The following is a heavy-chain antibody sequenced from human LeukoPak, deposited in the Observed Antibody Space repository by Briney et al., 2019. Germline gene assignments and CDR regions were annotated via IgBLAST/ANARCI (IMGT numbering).Heavy chain of an antibody. Sequence: PGGSLRLPCAASGFTFSSYSMNWVRQAPGKGLEWLSYISSSSSTIYYADSVKGRFTISRDNAKNSLYLQMNSLRAEDTAVYYCAAGGITIFGVGSRNWGQGTLVTVSS. CDR2: ISSSSSTI. CDR1: GFTFSSYS. D-gene: IGHD3-3*01. V-gene: IGHV3-48*01. CDR3: AAGGITIFGVGSRN. J-gene: IGHJ4*02.